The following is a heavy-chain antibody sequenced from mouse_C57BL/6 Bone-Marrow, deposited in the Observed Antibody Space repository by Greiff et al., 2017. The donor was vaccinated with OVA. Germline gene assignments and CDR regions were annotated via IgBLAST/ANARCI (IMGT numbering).Heavy chain of an antibody. V-gene: IGHV14-4*01. CDR2: IDPENGDT. CDR1: GFNIKDDY. Sequence: EVQLQQSGAELVRPGASVKLSCTASGFNIKDDYMHWVKQRPEQGLEWIGWIDPENGDTEYASKFQGKATITADTSSNTAYLQLSSLTSEDTAVYYGTTSGSSLSWFAYWGQGTLVTVSA. D-gene: IGHD1-1*01. J-gene: IGHJ3*01. CDR3: TTSGSSLSWFAY.